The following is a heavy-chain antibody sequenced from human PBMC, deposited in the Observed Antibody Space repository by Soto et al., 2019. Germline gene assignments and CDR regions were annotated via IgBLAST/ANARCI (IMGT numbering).Heavy chain of an antibody. V-gene: IGHV3-48*02. CDR2: ISSSGSTI. J-gene: IGHJ4*02. D-gene: IGHD5-12*01. CDR1: GFTFSSYN. CDR3: ARGEMATGY. Sequence: GGSLRLSCTASGFTFSSYNMNWVRQAPGKGLEWLSYISSSGSTIYYADSVKGRSTISRDNAKNSLYLQMNSLRDEDTAVYYCARGEMATGYWGQGTLVTVSS.